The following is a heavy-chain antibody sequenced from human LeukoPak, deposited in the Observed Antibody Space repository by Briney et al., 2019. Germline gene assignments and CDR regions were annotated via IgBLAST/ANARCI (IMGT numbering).Heavy chain of an antibody. V-gene: IGHV1-69*05. Sequence: SVKVSCKASGYTFTGYYMHWVRQAPGQGLEWMGGITPIFGTANYAQKFQGRVTITTDESTSTAYMELSSLRSEDTAVYYCARANSGYCSSTSCLRPRAVHYYYYMDVWGKGTTVTVSS. CDR2: ITPIFGTA. CDR1: GYTFTGYY. J-gene: IGHJ6*03. CDR3: ARANSGYCSSTSCLRPRAVHYYYYMDV. D-gene: IGHD2-2*03.